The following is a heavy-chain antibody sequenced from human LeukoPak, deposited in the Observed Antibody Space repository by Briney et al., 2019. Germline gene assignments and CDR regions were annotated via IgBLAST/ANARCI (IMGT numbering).Heavy chain of an antibody. CDR3: ARESRGDLTGYYWFDP. CDR1: GGSISSYY. D-gene: IGHD3-9*01. J-gene: IGHJ5*02. Sequence: SETLSLTCTVAGGSISSYYWSWIRQPPGKGLEWIGYIYYSGSTNYNPSLKSRVTISVDTSKNQFSLKLSSVTAADTAVYHCARESRGDLTGYYWFDPWGQGTLVTVSS. CDR2: IYYSGST. V-gene: IGHV4-59*01.